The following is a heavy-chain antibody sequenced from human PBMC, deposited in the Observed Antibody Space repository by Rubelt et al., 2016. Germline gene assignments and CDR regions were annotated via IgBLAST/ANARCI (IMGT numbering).Heavy chain of an antibody. CDR2: VSYHKRNK. CDR1: GFSFSNYG. Sequence: QVQLEESGGGVVQAGRSLRLSCAATGFSFSNYGMHWVRQAPGKGLKWMPLVSYHKRNKYHADSVKGRFAVSGGDSKNTLSLQMTSLRADDTAINHCARDRSHYFDYWGQGTLVTVSS. V-gene: IGHV3-30*06. CDR3: ARDRSHYFDY. J-gene: IGHJ4*02.